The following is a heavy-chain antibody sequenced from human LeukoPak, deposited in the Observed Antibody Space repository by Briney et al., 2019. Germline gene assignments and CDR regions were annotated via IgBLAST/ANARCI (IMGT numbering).Heavy chain of an antibody. CDR3: ARDWGLTMVRGVIKYWFDP. J-gene: IGHJ5*02. D-gene: IGHD3-10*01. Sequence: ASVKVSCKASGYTFTGYYMHWVRQAPGQGLEWMGWINPNSGGTNYAQKFQGRVTMTRDTSISTAYMELSRLRSDDTAVYYCARDWGLTMVRGVIKYWFDPWGQGTLVTVSS. CDR2: INPNSGGT. CDR1: GYTFTGYY. V-gene: IGHV1-2*02.